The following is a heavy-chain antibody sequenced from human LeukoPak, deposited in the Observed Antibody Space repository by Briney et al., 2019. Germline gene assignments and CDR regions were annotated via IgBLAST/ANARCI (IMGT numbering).Heavy chain of an antibody. CDR1: GYPFCSVDY. J-gene: IGHJ4*02. CDR3: ARIRRSRRQDNFDY. CDR2: IYHSGSS. V-gene: IGHV4-38-2*01. Sequence: PSETLSLTCALSGYPFCSVDYWGRLRQPPGKGLEWIGHIYHSGSSYYNTSLKSRGTISVDTSKNQLSLKLSSVTAQGCVVYYCARIRRSRRQDNFDYWGQGTLVTVSS. D-gene: IGHD3-10*01.